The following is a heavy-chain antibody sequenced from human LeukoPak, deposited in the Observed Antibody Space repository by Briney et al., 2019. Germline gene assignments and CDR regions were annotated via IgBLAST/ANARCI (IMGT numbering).Heavy chain of an antibody. V-gene: IGHV3-23*01. CDR2: TSGGGVTT. Sequence: GGSLRLSCAASGFTFSSYDMSWVRQAPGKGLEWVSGTSGGGVTTYYADSVKGRFTISRDSSKNTLYLQMNSLRAEDTAVYYCAKGSHSSGYSSFDYWGQGTLVTVSS. CDR3: AKGSHSSGYSSFDY. D-gene: IGHD6-19*01. CDR1: GFTFSSYD. J-gene: IGHJ4*02.